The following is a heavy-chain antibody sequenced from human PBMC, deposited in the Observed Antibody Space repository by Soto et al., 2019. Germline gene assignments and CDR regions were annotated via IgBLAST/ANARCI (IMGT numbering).Heavy chain of an antibody. V-gene: IGHV1-18*01. CDR3: ARRGPLMTTVTTDWYFDL. D-gene: IGHD4-17*01. CDR2: ISAYNGNT. J-gene: IGHJ2*01. CDR1: GYTFTSYG. Sequence: QVQLVQSGAEVKKPGASVKVSCKASGYTFTSYGISWVRQAPGQGLEWMGWISAYNGNTNYAQKLQGRVTMTTDTSSSTAYMELRSLRSDDTAVYYSARRGPLMTTVTTDWYFDLWGRGTLVTVSS.